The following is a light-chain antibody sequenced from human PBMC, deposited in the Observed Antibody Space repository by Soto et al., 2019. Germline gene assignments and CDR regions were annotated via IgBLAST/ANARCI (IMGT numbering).Light chain of an antibody. CDR1: EGIAND. Sequence: IQMTQSPSSLSASVGDRVTVPVRASEGIANDLGWYQQKPGKAPKLLIYGASNLQSGVPSRFSGSGSGTDFTLTISSLQPEDFATYYCLQDYNYPRTFGQGTKV. V-gene: IGKV1-6*01. CDR2: GAS. CDR3: LQDYNYPRT. J-gene: IGKJ1*01.